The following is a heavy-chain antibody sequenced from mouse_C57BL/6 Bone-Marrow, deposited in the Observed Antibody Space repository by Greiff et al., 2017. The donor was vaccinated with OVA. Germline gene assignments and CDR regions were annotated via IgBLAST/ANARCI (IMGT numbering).Heavy chain of an antibody. CDR2: IDPNSGGT. V-gene: IGHV1-72*01. Sequence: QVQLKQSGAELMKPGASVKLSCKATGYTFTGYWIEWVKQRPGRGLEWIGRIDPNSGGTKYNEKFKSKATLTVDKPSSTAYMQLSSLTSEDSAVYYCARGRAPLWCFDYWGQGTTLTVSS. CDR1: GYTFTGYW. J-gene: IGHJ2*01. D-gene: IGHD3-3*01. CDR3: ARGRAPLWCFDY.